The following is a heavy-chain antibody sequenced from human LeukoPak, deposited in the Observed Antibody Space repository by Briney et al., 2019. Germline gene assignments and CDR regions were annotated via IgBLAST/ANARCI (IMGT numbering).Heavy chain of an antibody. D-gene: IGHD6-6*01. J-gene: IGHJ3*02. Sequence: GGSLRLSCAASGFSFKDTGMHWVRQAPGKGPEWLTIIWYDGSTKYYADSVKGRFTVSRDNSKNILYLQMNSLRAEDTAVYYCARHERSIDAFDIWGQGTMVTVSS. CDR1: GFSFKDTG. V-gene: IGHV3-33*01. CDR3: ARHERSIDAFDI. CDR2: IWYDGSTK.